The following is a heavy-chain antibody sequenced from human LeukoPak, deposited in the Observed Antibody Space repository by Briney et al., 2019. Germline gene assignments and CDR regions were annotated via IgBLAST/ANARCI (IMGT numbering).Heavy chain of an antibody. V-gene: IGHV4-4*07. Sequence: SETLSLTCTVSGGSIISYYWVWIRQPAGEGLEWLGRIYPSGNTNYNPSLKSRATMSADTSKNQLSLELSSVTAADAAVYYCARVLDLMEVPALSSPMDVWGKGTTVTVSS. D-gene: IGHD2-2*03. J-gene: IGHJ6*03. CDR1: GGSIISYY. CDR2: IYPSGNT. CDR3: ARVLDLMEVPALSSPMDV.